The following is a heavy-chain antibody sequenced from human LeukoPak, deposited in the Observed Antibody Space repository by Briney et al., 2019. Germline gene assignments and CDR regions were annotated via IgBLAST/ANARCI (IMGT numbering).Heavy chain of an antibody. CDR1: GDSISSNY. CDR2: IYDSGST. CDR3: ATCRDEFGGYGFTS. Sequence: SETLSLTCTVSGDSISSNYWSWIRQPPGKGLEWLGYIYDSGSTKYNPSLRSRVTISVDTSKNLFSLKLPSVTAADTAVYYCATCRDEFGGYGFTSWGQGTLVTVSS. D-gene: IGHD5-12*01. J-gene: IGHJ5*02. V-gene: IGHV4-59*01.